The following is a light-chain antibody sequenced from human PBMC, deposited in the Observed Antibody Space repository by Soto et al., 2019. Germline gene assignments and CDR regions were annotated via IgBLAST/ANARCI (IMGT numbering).Light chain of an antibody. J-gene: IGKJ4*01. Sequence: EIVLTQSPGTLSLSPGERATLSCRASQSVSSSYLAWYQQKPGQAPRLLIYGASSRATGIPDRFSGSGSGTAFTLTISRLEPDDFALYYCQQYGSSPAFGGGTKVEIK. V-gene: IGKV3-20*01. CDR1: QSVSSSY. CDR2: GAS. CDR3: QQYGSSPA.